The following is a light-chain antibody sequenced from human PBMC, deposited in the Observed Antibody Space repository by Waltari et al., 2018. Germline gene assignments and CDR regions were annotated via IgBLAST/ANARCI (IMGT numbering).Light chain of an antibody. J-gene: IGKJ2*01. CDR3: QQYNNWPQVYT. CDR1: QSVSSN. V-gene: IGKV3-15*01. CDR2: GAS. Sequence: EIVMTQSPATLSVSPGERATLSCRASQSVSSNLAWYQQKPGQAPRLLIYGASTRATNIPARFSGSGSGTEFTLTISSLQSEDFAVYYCQQYNNWPQVYTFGQGTKLEIK.